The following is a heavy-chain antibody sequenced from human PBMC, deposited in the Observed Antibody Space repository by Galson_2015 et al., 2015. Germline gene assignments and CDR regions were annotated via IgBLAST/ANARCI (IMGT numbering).Heavy chain of an antibody. Sequence: SLRLSCAASGFTFSDYYMSWIRQAPGKGLEWVSYISSSSSYTNYADSAKGRFTISRDNAKNSLYLQMNSLRAEDTAVYYCARETKIQDFDYWGQGTLVTVSS. D-gene: IGHD5-18*01. CDR3: ARETKIQDFDY. J-gene: IGHJ4*02. CDR1: GFTFSDYY. V-gene: IGHV3-11*05. CDR2: ISSSSSYT.